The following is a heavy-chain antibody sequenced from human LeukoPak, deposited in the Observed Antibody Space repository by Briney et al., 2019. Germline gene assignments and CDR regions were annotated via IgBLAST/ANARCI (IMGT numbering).Heavy chain of an antibody. J-gene: IGHJ3*02. CDR1: GGSISSSSYY. Sequence: PSETLSLTCTVSGGSISSSSYYWGWIRQPPGKGLEWIGSIYYSGSAYYNPSLKSRVTISVDTSKNQFSLKLSSVTAADTAVYYCARTPSLYCSSTSCYWNAFDIWGQGTMVTVSS. CDR3: ARTPSLYCSSTSCYWNAFDI. CDR2: IYYSGSA. D-gene: IGHD2-2*01. V-gene: IGHV4-39*01.